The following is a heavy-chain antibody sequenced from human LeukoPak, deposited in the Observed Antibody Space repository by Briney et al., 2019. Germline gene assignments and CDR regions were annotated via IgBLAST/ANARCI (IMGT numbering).Heavy chain of an antibody. CDR2: INPNSGGT. Sequence: ASVKVSCKASRYTFTGYYMHWVRQAPGQGLEWMGWINPNSGGTNYAQKFQGRVTMTRDTSISTAYMELSRLRSDDTAVYYCARESRIAAAAYDYWGQGTLVTVSS. D-gene: IGHD6-13*01. CDR1: RYTFTGYY. J-gene: IGHJ4*02. V-gene: IGHV1-2*02. CDR3: ARESRIAAAAYDY.